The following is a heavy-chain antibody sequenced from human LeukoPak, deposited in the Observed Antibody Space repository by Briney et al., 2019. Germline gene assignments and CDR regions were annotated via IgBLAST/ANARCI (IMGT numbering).Heavy chain of an antibody. Sequence: PGGSLRLSCAAPGFTFSSYGMHWVRQAPGKGLEWVAVISYDGSNKYYADSVKGRFTISRDNSKNSLYLQMNSLRAEDTAVYYCANGFDYWGQGTLVTVSS. V-gene: IGHV3-30*18. CDR1: GFTFSSYG. CDR3: ANGFDY. J-gene: IGHJ4*02. CDR2: ISYDGSNK.